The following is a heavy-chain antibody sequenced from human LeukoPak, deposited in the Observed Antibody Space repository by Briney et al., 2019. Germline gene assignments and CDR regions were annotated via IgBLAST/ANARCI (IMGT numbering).Heavy chain of an antibody. J-gene: IGHJ1*01. CDR3: AKDIVSVVVKYFQH. Sequence: PGGSLRLSCAASGFTFSGSAMHWVRQASGKGLEWVGRIRSKANSYATAYAASVKGRFTISRDNAKNSLYLQMNSLRAEDTALYYCAKDIVSVVVKYFQHWGQGTLVTVSS. V-gene: IGHV3-73*01. CDR1: GFTFSGSA. D-gene: IGHD5-12*01. CDR2: IRSKANSYAT.